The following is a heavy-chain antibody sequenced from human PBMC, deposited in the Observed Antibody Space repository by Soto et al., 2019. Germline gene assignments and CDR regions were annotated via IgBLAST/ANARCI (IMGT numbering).Heavy chain of an antibody. D-gene: IGHD1-1*01. CDR1: GGSLRSSTYY. Sequence: QLQLQESGPGLVTPSETLSLTCTVSGGSLRSSTYYWDWIRQPPGKGLEWIGSLSYAGSTSYNPSRKCRVTISVDTSKNQFSLKLSSVTAADTAVYYCALFPTTGYGLDVWGQGTTVTVSS. CDR3: ALFPTTGYGLDV. J-gene: IGHJ6*02. CDR2: LSYAGST. V-gene: IGHV4-39*01.